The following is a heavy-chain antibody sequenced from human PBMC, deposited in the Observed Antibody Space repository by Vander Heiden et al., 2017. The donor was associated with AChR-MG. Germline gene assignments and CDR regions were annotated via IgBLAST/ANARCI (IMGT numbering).Heavy chain of an antibody. Sequence: QVQLVESGGGVVQPGRSLSLSCAASGFTFSSYAMHWVRQAPGKGLEWVAVISYDGSNKYYADSVKGRFTISRDNSKNTLYLQMNSLRAEDTAVYYCARTSALGAFDIWGQGTMVTVSS. D-gene: IGHD7-27*01. V-gene: IGHV3-30-3*01. CDR1: GFTFSSYA. CDR2: ISYDGSNK. J-gene: IGHJ3*02. CDR3: ARTSALGAFDI.